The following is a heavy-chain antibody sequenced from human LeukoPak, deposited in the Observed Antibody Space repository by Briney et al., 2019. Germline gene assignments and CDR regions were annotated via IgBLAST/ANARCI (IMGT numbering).Heavy chain of an antibody. V-gene: IGHV1-2*02. CDR2: INPNSGGT. CDR1: GYTFTGYY. CDR3: ARGMVRGVIKGINY. D-gene: IGHD3-10*01. J-gene: IGHJ4*02. Sequence: ASVKVSCKASGYTFTGYYMHWVRQAPGQGLEWMGWINPNSGGTNYAQKFQGRVTMARDTSISTAYMELSRLRSDDTAVYYCARGMVRGVIKGINYWGQGTLVTVSS.